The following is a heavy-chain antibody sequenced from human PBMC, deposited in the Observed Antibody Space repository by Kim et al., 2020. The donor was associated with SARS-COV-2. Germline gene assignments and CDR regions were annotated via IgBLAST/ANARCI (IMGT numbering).Heavy chain of an antibody. CDR3: ARGDDYYDSSGYTDY. Sequence: GGSLRLSCAASGFTFSSYAMHWVRQAPGKGLEWVAVISYDGSNKYYADSVKGRFTISRDNSKNTLYLEMNSLRAEDTAVYYCARGDDYYDSSGYTDYWG. CDR2: ISYDGSNK. D-gene: IGHD3-22*01. V-gene: IGHV3-30-3*01. CDR1: GFTFSSYA. J-gene: IGHJ4*01.